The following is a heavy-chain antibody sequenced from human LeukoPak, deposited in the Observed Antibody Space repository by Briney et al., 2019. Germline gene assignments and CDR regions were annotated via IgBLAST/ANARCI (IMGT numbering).Heavy chain of an antibody. CDR2: IYHSGNP. V-gene: IGHV4-38-2*02. J-gene: IGHJ4*02. CDR3: ARAGYCSGVSCYSAVPGKY. Sequence: SETLSLTRTVSGYSITSGYYWAWIRQSPGKGLEWIGRIYHSGNPYYTPSLKSRVIILVDTSKNQFSLQLGSVTPTDTAVYYCARAGYCSGVSCYSAVPGKYWGQGALVTVSS. D-gene: IGHD2-15*01. CDR1: GYSITSGYY.